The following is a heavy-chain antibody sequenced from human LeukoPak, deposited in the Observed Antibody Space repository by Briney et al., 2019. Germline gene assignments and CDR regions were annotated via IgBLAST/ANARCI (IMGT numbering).Heavy chain of an antibody. D-gene: IGHD6-13*01. CDR1: GGSITSSSHY. CDR2: IYYDGSA. V-gene: IGHV4-39*07. Sequence: KPSETLSLTCTVSGGSITSSSHYWGWIRQPPGQGLQWIGLIYYDGSAYYNLSLKSRLTISIDTSKNQFSLKLSSVTAADTAVYYCARGRIAAAERMFWFDPWGQGTLVTVSS. CDR3: ARGRIAAAERMFWFDP. J-gene: IGHJ5*02.